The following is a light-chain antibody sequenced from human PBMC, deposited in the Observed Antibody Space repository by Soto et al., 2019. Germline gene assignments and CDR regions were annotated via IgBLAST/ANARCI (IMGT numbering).Light chain of an antibody. CDR1: SSDVGSYNL. J-gene: IGLJ1*01. V-gene: IGLV2-23*02. CDR3: CSYAGSSSYV. Sequence: QCVLTQPASVSGSPGQSITISCTGTSSDVGSYNLVSWYQQHPGKAPKLMIYEVSKRPSGVSNRFSGSKSGNTASLTISGXQAEDEADYYCCSYAGSSSYVFGTGTXVTVL. CDR2: EVS.